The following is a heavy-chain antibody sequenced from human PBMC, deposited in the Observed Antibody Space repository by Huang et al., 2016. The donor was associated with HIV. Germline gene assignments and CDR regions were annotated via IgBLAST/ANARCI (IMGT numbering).Heavy chain of an antibody. J-gene: IGHJ3*02. V-gene: IGHV1-69*10. CDR3: AREGQTWYGKPIAAFEI. CDR1: GGSFNSLA. D-gene: IGHD6-13*01. Sequence: VQLVQSGAEVKRPGTSVKISCKASGGSFNSLAFNWVRQAPGQGLQKMGGIVPLFSVTNYAEKCRGRLTISADKSTSTVFMELRGLTSEDTAVFFCAREGQTWYGKPIAAFEIWGQGTTVIVSP. CDR2: IVPLFSVT.